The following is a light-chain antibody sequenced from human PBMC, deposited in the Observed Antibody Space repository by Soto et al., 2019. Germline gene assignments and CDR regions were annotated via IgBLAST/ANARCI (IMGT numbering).Light chain of an antibody. Sequence: EIVLTQSPGSLSLSPGEGATLSCRASQSVSSTFLAWYQQKPGQAPRLLIYGASSRATGIPDRFSGSGSGTDFTLAISRLEPDDVAVYYCQHYDDSCPTWTFGQGTKVEVK. J-gene: IGKJ1*01. CDR2: GAS. V-gene: IGKV3-20*01. CDR3: QHYDDSCPTWT. CDR1: QSVSSTF.